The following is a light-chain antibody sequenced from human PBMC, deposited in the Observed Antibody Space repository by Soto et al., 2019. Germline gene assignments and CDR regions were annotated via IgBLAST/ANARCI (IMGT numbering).Light chain of an antibody. Sequence: EIDLTQSPGTLSFSPGEGATLSWRASQSVSSYLAWYQQKPGQAPRLLIYDASNRATGIPARFSGSGSGTDFTLTITSLQPDDFATYYCQQYNSYPWTFGQGTKVDNK. CDR3: QQYNSYPWT. V-gene: IGKV3-11*01. CDR1: QSVSSY. J-gene: IGKJ1*01. CDR2: DAS.